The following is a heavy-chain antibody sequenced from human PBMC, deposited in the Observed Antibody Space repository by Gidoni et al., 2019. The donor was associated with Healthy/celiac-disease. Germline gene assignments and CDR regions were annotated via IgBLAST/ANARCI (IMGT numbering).Heavy chain of an antibody. Sequence: QVTLRESGPALVKPTQTLTLTCTFSGFSLSTSGMCVSWIRQPPGKALEWLALIDWDDDKYYSTSLKTRLTISKDTSKNQVVLTMTNMDPVDTATYYCARIRGPYYYYGMDVWGQGTTVTVSS. CDR1: GFSLSTSGMC. CDR3: ARIRGPYYYYGMDV. CDR2: IDWDDDK. V-gene: IGHV2-70*01. J-gene: IGHJ6*02.